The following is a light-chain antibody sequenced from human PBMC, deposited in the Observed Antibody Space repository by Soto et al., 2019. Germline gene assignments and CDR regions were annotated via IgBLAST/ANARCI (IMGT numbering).Light chain of an antibody. V-gene: IGKV1-5*03. J-gene: IGKJ4*01. CDR3: QQYEAYPLT. CDR2: KAS. Sequence: DIQLTQSPSTLSASVGDRATITCRASQSISSWLAWYQQKPGKAPKLLVYKASSLESGVPSRFSGSGSGTEFTLTISTLQPDEFATDYCQQYEAYPLTFGGGTKVES. CDR1: QSISSW.